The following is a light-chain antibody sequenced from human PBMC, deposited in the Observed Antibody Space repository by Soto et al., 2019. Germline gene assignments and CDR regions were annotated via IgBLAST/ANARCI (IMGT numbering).Light chain of an antibody. CDR1: QGIRND. CDR2: AAS. Sequence: IQMTQSPSSLSASVGDRVTITCRASQGIRNDLGWYQQKPGKAPQLLIYAASSLLSGVPSRFSGSGSGTDFTLTINSLQPADFATYYCLQYYNYPQTFGQGTKVEIK. V-gene: IGKV1-6*01. J-gene: IGKJ1*01. CDR3: LQYYNYPQT.